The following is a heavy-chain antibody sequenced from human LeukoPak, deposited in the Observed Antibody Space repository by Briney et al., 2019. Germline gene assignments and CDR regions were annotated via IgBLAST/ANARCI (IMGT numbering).Heavy chain of an antibody. CDR2: IYPEDSDT. CDR1: GYTFTNYW. Sequence: PGESLKISCKASGYTFTNYWIGWVRQMPGKGLEWMAIIYPEDSDTKYSPSFQGQVTISADKSISTAYLQWSSLKASDTAMYYCAGLRTAYDPMDSWGQGTLVTVSS. J-gene: IGHJ4*02. V-gene: IGHV5-51*01. CDR3: AGLRTAYDPMDS. D-gene: IGHD5-12*01.